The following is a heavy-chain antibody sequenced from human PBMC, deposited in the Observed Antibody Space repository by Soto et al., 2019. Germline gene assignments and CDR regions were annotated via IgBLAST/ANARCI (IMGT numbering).Heavy chain of an antibody. Sequence: QVQLQESGPGLVKPSQTLSLTCTVSGGSISSGGYYWSWIRQHPGKGLEWIGYIYYSGSTYYTPSLKRRVTISVDTSKNQFSLKLSSVTAEDTAVYYCAREGNYYDSSGPQDAFDIWGQGTMVTVSS. CDR3: AREGNYYDSSGPQDAFDI. V-gene: IGHV4-31*03. CDR2: IYYSGST. CDR1: GGSISSGGYY. J-gene: IGHJ3*02. D-gene: IGHD3-22*01.